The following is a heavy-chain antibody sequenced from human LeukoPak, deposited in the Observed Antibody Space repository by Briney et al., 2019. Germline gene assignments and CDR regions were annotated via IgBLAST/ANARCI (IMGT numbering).Heavy chain of an antibody. Sequence: GGSLRLSCITSGFNFLGYNMAWVRPAPGKGLEWLATVTRDGSGTEYIDSVRGRFTISRDNAKNSVYLQMNSLRAEDTAVYFWVTEYWYRFDYWGQGLLLTVSS. V-gene: IGHV3-7*01. CDR2: VTRDGSGT. D-gene: IGHD6-13*01. CDR1: GFNFLGYN. CDR3: VTEYWYRFDY. J-gene: IGHJ4*02.